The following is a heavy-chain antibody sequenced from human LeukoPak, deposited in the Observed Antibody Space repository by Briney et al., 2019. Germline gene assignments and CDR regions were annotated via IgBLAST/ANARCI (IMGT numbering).Heavy chain of an antibody. V-gene: IGHV4-34*01. Sequence: PSETLSPTCAVYGGSFSGYYWSWIRQPPGKGLEWIGEINHSGSTNYNPSLKSRVTISVDTSKNQFSLKLSSVTAADTAVYYCARLGYCSSTSCLLYYYYYMDVWGKGTTVTVSS. CDR3: ARLGYCSSTSCLLYYYYYMDV. CDR1: GGSFSGYY. J-gene: IGHJ6*03. D-gene: IGHD2-2*01. CDR2: INHSGST.